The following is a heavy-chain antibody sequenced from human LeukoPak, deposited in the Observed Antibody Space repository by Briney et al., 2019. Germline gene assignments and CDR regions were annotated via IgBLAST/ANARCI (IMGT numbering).Heavy chain of an antibody. V-gene: IGHV4-59*01. CDR3: ARSLQRITIFGVVIRYYMDV. CDR2: IFYSGST. CDR1: GGSISNYY. D-gene: IGHD3-3*01. J-gene: IGHJ6*03. Sequence: SETLSLTCTVSGGSISNYYWNWIRQPPGKGLELIGYIFYSGSTNYNPSLKSRVTISVDTSKNQFSLKLSSVTAADTAVYYCARSLQRITIFGVVIRYYMDVWGKGTTVTVSS.